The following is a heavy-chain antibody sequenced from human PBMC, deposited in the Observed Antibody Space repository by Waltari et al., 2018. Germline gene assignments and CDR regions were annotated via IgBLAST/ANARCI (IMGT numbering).Heavy chain of an antibody. Sequence: QITLKKSGPTLVKPTQTLTLTCTFSGFSLSTSGVGVGWIRQPPGKALEWLALIYWNDDKRYSPSLKSRLTITKDTSKNQVVLTMTNMDPVDTATYYCAHVRYYYDSSGYHNWFDPWGQGTLVIVSS. CDR2: IYWNDDK. CDR1: GFSLSTSGVG. J-gene: IGHJ5*02. V-gene: IGHV2-5*01. CDR3: AHVRYYYDSSGYHNWFDP. D-gene: IGHD3-22*01.